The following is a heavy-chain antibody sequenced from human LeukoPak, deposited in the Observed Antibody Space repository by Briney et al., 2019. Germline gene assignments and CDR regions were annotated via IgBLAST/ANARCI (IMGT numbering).Heavy chain of an antibody. V-gene: IGHV5-51*01. Sequence: GESLKISCKGSGYSFTSYWIGWVRQMPGKGLEWIGIIYPGDSDTRYSPSFQGQVTISADKSISTAYLQWSSLKASDTVMYYCARHEGDDYNFDAFDIRGQGTMVTVSS. CDR1: GYSFTSYW. CDR2: IYPGDSDT. J-gene: IGHJ3*02. CDR3: ARHEGDDYNFDAFDI. D-gene: IGHD5-24*01.